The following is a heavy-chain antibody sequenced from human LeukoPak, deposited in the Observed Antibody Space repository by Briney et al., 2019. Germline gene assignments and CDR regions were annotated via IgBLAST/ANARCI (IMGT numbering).Heavy chain of an antibody. J-gene: IGHJ4*02. V-gene: IGHV1-3*04. D-gene: IGHD4-17*01. CDR1: GYTFTSYA. Sequence: GASVKVSCKASGYTFTSYAMHWVRQAPGQRLEWMGWINTGNGNTQYSQKFQGRVIFTRDTSANTAYMELSSLRSEDTAVYYCASVDYGDYWGQGTLVTVSS. CDR3: ASVDYGDY. CDR2: INTGNGNT.